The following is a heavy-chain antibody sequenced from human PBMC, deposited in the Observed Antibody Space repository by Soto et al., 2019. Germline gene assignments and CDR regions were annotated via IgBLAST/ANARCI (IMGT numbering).Heavy chain of an antibody. Sequence: EVQLVESGGGLIQPGGSLRLSCAVSGFIVSTNYMSWVRQAPGKGLEWVSVIYSGGNKYYADSVKDSFTITRDNSKNTLYLQMNSLRAADPAVYYCARGSGYSSRPLAHWGQGTLVSVSS. CDR1: GFIVSTNY. D-gene: IGHD6-19*01. V-gene: IGHV3-53*01. J-gene: IGHJ4*02. CDR2: IYSGGNK. CDR3: ARGSGYSSRPLAH.